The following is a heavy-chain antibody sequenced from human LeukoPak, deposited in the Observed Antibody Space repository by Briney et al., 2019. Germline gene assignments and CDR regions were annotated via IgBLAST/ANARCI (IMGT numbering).Heavy chain of an antibody. CDR2: INPSGGST. V-gene: IGHV1-46*01. CDR3: ARSDYGDWVAY. CDR1: GYTFTSYY. J-gene: IGHJ4*02. Sequence: GASVKVSCKASGYTFTSYYMHWVRQAPGQGLEWMGIINPSGGSTSYAQKFQGRVTMTRDTSTSTVYMELSSLRSEDTAVYYRARSDYGDWVAYWGQGTLVTVSS. D-gene: IGHD4-17*01.